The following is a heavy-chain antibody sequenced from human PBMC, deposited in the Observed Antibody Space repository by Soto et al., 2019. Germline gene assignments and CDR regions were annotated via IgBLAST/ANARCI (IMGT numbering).Heavy chain of an antibody. CDR1: GGTLSSYY. CDR2: IYYSGRT. V-gene: IGHV4-39*01. Sequence: TSETLSLTCTVAGGTLSSYYLGWIRQAPGKGLEWIASIYYSGRTHNNPALKSRVTMSVDTYTNQFSLKMNAVTAADTAVYYCTRHEGGAAADRPLDYWGQGTLVTVSS. J-gene: IGHJ4*02. D-gene: IGHD6-13*01. CDR3: TRHEGGAAADRPLDY.